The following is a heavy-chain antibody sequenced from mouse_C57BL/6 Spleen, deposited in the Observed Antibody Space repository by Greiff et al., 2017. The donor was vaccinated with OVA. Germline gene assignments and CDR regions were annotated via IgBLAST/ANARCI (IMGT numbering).Heavy chain of an antibody. CDR3: ANGGSTVVATGAY. CDR2: INPNYGTT. Sequence: EVQLQESGPELVKPGASVKISCKASGYSFTDYNMNWVKQSNGKSLEWIGVINPNYGTTSYNQKFKGKATLTVDQSSSTAYMQLNSLTSEDSAVYYYANGGSTVVATGAYWGQGTLVTVSA. V-gene: IGHV1-39*01. CDR1: GYSFTDYN. J-gene: IGHJ3*01. D-gene: IGHD1-1*01.